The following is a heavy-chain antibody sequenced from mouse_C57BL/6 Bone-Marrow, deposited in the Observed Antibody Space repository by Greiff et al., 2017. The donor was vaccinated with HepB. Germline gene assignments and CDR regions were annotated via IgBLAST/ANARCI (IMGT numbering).Heavy chain of an antibody. CDR2: INPSSGYT. V-gene: IGHV1-4*01. CDR1: GYTFTSYT. J-gene: IGHJ4*01. CDR3: AKNTTVSPYAMDY. Sequence: QVQLQQSGAELARPGASVKMSCKASGYTFTSYTMHWVKQRPGQGLEWIGYINPSSGYTKYNQKFKDKATLTADKSSSTAYMQLSSLTSEDSAVYYGAKNTTVSPYAMDYWGQGTSVTVSS. D-gene: IGHD1-1*01.